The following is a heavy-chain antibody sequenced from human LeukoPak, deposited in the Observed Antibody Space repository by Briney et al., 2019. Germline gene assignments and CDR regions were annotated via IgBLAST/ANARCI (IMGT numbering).Heavy chain of an antibody. CDR1: GFNFSSHS. CDR2: ITISSSYI. Sequence: SGGSLRLSCAASGFNFSSHSMNWVRQAPGQGLEWVSAITISSSYIYYADSVKGRFTISRDNAKNSLYLQMNSLRAEDTAVYYCARTSYPGDYWGQGTLVTVSS. D-gene: IGHD1-26*01. J-gene: IGHJ4*02. CDR3: ARTSYPGDY. V-gene: IGHV3-21*01.